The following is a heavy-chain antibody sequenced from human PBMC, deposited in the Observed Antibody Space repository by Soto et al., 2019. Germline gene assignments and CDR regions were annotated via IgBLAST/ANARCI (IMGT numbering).Heavy chain of an antibody. Sequence: VESLKISCRTSGYKFTSSWIACFLQMPVKVLEWMGIIFPSDSDTRYSPSFQGQVTISADRSTSTVFLQWASLKASDTAVYFCARKDKSGYFNWFDPWGQGTLVTVSS. D-gene: IGHD3-22*01. V-gene: IGHV5-51*01. CDR3: ARKDKSGYFNWFDP. CDR2: IFPSDSDT. J-gene: IGHJ5*02. CDR1: GYKFTSSW.